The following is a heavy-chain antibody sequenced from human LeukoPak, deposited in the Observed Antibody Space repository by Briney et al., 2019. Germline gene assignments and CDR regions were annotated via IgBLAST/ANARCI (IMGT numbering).Heavy chain of an antibody. V-gene: IGHV4-61*01. CDR3: ARAYNWNALDY. J-gene: IGHJ4*02. CDR1: GGSVSSGSYC. Sequence: SETLSRTCSVSGGSVSSGSYCWSCIRQPPGKGLEWIGCIYYTGSTNYNPSLKSRVTISVDTSKNQFSLNLSSVTAADTAVYYCARAYNWNALDYWGQGSQVTVSS. D-gene: IGHD1-1*01. CDR2: IYYTGST.